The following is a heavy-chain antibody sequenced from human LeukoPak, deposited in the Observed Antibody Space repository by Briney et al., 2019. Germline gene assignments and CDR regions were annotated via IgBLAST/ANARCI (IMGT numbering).Heavy chain of an antibody. CDR2: INPNSGGT. V-gene: IGHV1-2*02. D-gene: IGHD3-22*01. CDR1: GNTFTAYY. Sequence: GASVTVSCKASGNTFTAYYMYWVRQAPGQGLEWMGWINPNSGGTKSAQKFQGRVTMTRDTSISTAYMELSRLISDDTAVYYCARAGYYATSGPDYWGQGTLVTVSS. J-gene: IGHJ4*02. CDR3: ARAGYYATSGPDY.